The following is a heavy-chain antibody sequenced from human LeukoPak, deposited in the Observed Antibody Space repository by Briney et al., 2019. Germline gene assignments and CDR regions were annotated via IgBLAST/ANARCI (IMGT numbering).Heavy chain of an antibody. CDR3: ARNSGWYGVS. D-gene: IGHD6-19*01. J-gene: IGHJ4*02. V-gene: IGHV4-34*01. CDR2: INHSGST. Sequence: PSETLSLTCAVYGGSFSGYYWSWIRQPPGKGLEWIGEINHSGSTNYNPSLKSRVTISVDTSKNQFSLKLSSVTAEDTAVYYCARNSGWYGVSWGQGTLVTVSS. CDR1: GGSFSGYY.